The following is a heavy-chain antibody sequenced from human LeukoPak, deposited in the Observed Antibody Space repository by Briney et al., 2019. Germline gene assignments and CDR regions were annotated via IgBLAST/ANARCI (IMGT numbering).Heavy chain of an antibody. V-gene: IGHV3-23*01. CDR3: ARVSGWYWYPFDY. Sequence: PGGSLRLSCAASGFTFSSYAMSWVRQAPGKGLEWVSAISGSGGSTYYADSVKGRFTISRDNAKNSLYLQMNSLRAEDTAVYYCARVSGWYWYPFDYWGQGTLVTVSS. CDR2: ISGSGGST. CDR1: GFTFSSYA. D-gene: IGHD6-19*01. J-gene: IGHJ4*02.